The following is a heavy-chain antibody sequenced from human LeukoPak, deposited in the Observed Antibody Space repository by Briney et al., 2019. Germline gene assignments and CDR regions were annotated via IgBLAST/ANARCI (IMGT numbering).Heavy chain of an antibody. V-gene: IGHV3-33*01. CDR1: GFTFSSYG. J-gene: IGHJ5*02. D-gene: IGHD2-15*01. CDR2: IWYDGSNK. Sequence: GGSLRLSCAASGFTFSSYGMHWVRQAPGKGLEWVAVIWYDGSNKYYADSVKGRFTISRDNSKNTLYLQMNSLRAEDTAVYYCARRYCSGGSCYSFRGDWFDPWGQGTLVTVSS. CDR3: ARRYCSGGSCYSFRGDWFDP.